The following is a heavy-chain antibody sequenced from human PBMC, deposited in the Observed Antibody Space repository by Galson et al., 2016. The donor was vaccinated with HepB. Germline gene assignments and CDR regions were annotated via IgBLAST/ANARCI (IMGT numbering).Heavy chain of an antibody. J-gene: IGHJ4*02. Sequence: TLSLTCIVSGDSISSGGYYWSWIRQHPGKGLEWIGYIYYSGRTNHNPSLKSRVTISVDTSKNHFSLRLSSVTAADTAVYYCTRDTGNYSDASWGQGTLITVSS. V-gene: IGHV4-31*03. CDR3: TRDTGNYSDAS. D-gene: IGHD3-22*01. CDR1: GDSISSGGYY. CDR2: IYYSGRT.